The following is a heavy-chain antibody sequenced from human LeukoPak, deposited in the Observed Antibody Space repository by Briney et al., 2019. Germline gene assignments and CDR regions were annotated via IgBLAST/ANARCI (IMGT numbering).Heavy chain of an antibody. Sequence: PSETLSLTCAVPGGSISSGGYSWSWIRQPPGKGLEWIGYIYHSGSTYYNPSLKSRVTISVDRSKNQFSLKLSSVTAADTAVYYCAREVGYYYDLNWFDPWGQGTLVTVSS. D-gene: IGHD3-22*01. V-gene: IGHV4-30-2*01. CDR3: AREVGYYYDLNWFDP. J-gene: IGHJ5*02. CDR2: IYHSGST. CDR1: GGSISSGGYS.